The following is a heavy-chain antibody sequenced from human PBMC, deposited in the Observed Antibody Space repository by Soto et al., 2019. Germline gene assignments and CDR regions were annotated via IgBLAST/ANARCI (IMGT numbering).Heavy chain of an antibody. CDR2: IIPIFGTA. J-gene: IGHJ5*02. CDR1: GGTFSSYA. V-gene: IGHV1-69*13. D-gene: IGHD1-7*01. Sequence: SVKVSCKASGGTFSSYAISWVRQAPGQGLEWMGGIIPIFGTANYAQKFQGRVTITADESTSTAYMELSSLRSEDTAVYYCARQLELRVNWFDPWGQGTLVTVSS. CDR3: ARQLELRVNWFDP.